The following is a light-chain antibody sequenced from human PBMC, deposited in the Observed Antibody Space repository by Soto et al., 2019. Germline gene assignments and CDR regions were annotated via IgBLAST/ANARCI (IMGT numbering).Light chain of an antibody. CDR3: SSYTCSSVV. V-gene: IGLV2-14*01. CDR2: EVS. Sequence: QSALTQPASVSGSPGQSITISCTGTSSDVGGYNYVSWYQQHPGKAPKLMIYEVSNRPSGVPTLFSGSKSGNTDSLTISGLHAEDAADYYCSSYTCSSVVFGGGTKVTVL. J-gene: IGLJ2*01. CDR1: SSDVGGYNY.